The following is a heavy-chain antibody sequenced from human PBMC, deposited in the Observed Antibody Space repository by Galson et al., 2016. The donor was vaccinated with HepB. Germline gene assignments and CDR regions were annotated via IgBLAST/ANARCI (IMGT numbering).Heavy chain of an antibody. Sequence: SLRLSCAASGFTFTDHAMSWVRLVPGKGLEWVAVVSGNGGTIYYSDSVKGRFTISRDNSKNTLYLQMNSLRAEDTPTYYCAKEMRWLKLGLDYWGQGTRVTVSS. CDR1: GFTFTDHA. V-gene: IGHV3-23*01. D-gene: IGHD5-24*01. CDR2: VSGNGGTI. CDR3: AKEMRWLKLGLDY. J-gene: IGHJ4*02.